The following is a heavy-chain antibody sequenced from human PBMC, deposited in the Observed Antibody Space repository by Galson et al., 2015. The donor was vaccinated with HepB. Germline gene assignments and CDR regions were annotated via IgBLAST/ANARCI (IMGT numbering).Heavy chain of an antibody. CDR1: GFTFASYA. V-gene: IGHV3-23*01. D-gene: IGHD3-10*01. Sequence: SLRLSCAASGFTFASYAMSWVRQAPGQGLEWVSTVGITGDTYYADSVKGRFTISRDNPKNTLYLQMNSLRAEDSAVHYCATQYYSGRRISDYWGQGTLVTVSS. CDR2: VGITGDT. J-gene: IGHJ4*02. CDR3: ATQYYSGRRISDY.